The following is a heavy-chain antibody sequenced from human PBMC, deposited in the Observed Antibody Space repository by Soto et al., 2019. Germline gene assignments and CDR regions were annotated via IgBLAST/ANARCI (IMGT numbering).Heavy chain of an antibody. D-gene: IGHD3-10*01. CDR2: INPSGGST. CDR1: GYTFTSYY. J-gene: IGHJ6*02. V-gene: IGHV1-46*01. Sequence: ASVKVSCKASGYTFTSYYMHWVRQAPGQGLEWMGIINPSGGSTSYAQRFQGWVTMTRDRSISTAYMELSRLKSDDTAVYYCARVGGGLASLGYYGMDVWGQGTTVTVSS. CDR3: ARVGGGLASLGYYGMDV.